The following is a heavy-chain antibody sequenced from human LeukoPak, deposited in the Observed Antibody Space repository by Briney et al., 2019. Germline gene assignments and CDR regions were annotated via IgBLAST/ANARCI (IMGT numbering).Heavy chain of an antibody. Sequence: GGSLRLSCAACGFTFSSNGMHWVRQAPGKGLEWVAVISYDGSNKYFADAVRGRFTFSRDNAKNSLYLQMNSLRAEDTAVYYCARELPQQLVPENWFDPWGQGTLVTVSS. V-gene: IGHV3-30*03. CDR2: ISYDGSNK. D-gene: IGHD6-13*01. CDR1: GFTFSSNG. J-gene: IGHJ5*02. CDR3: ARELPQQLVPENWFDP.